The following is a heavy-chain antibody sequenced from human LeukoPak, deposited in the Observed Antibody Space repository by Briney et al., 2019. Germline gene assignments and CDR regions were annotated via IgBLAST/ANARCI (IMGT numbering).Heavy chain of an antibody. J-gene: IGHJ4*02. CDR1: GYTFTSYD. CDR2: MNPNSDNT. V-gene: IGHV1-8*01. Sequence: ASVKVSCKASGYTFTSYDINWVRQAPGQGLEWMGWMNPNSDNTGYAQKFQGRVTMTRNTSISTAYMELSSLRSEDTAVYYCARGDFWSGYYPFDYWGQGTLVTVSS. CDR3: ARGDFWSGYYPFDY. D-gene: IGHD3-3*01.